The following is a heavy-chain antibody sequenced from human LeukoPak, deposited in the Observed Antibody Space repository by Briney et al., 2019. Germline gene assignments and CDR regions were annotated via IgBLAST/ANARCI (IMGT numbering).Heavy chain of an antibody. CDR3: AKDPFPTYYGGNGPAFDI. Sequence: GGSLRLSCAASGFTFSSYAMSWVRQAPGKGLEWVSAISGSGGSTYYADSVKGRFTISRDNSKNTLYLQMNSLRAEDTAVYYCAKDPFPTYYGGNGPAFDIWGQGTMVTVSS. D-gene: IGHD4-23*01. V-gene: IGHV3-23*01. J-gene: IGHJ3*02. CDR2: ISGSGGST. CDR1: GFTFSSYA.